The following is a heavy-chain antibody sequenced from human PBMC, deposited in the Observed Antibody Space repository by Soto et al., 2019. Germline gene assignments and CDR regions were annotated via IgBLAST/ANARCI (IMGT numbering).Heavy chain of an antibody. CDR2: ISGSGGST. V-gene: IGHV3-23*01. CDR1: GFTFSSYA. J-gene: IGHJ4*02. Sequence: EVQLLVSGGGLVQPGGSLRLSCAASGFTFSSYAMSWVRQGPGKGLEWVSAISGSGGSTYYADSVKGRFTISRDNSKNTLYLQMNSLRAEDTAVYYCAKNGGSGWFVYYWGQGTLVTVSS. D-gene: IGHD6-19*01. CDR3: AKNGGSGWFVYY.